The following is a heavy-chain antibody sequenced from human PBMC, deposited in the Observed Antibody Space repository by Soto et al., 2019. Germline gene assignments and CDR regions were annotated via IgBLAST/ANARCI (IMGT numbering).Heavy chain of an antibody. J-gene: IGHJ4*02. D-gene: IGHD6-19*01. V-gene: IGHV3-30*18. CDR3: AKDPGGQAVALDY. Sequence: GGSLRLSCAASGFTFSSYGMHWVRQAPGKGLEWVAVISYDGSNKYYADSVKGRFTISRDNSKNTLYLQMNSLRAEDTAVYYCAKDPGGQAVALDYWGQGTRVTVSS. CDR2: ISYDGSNK. CDR1: GFTFSSYG.